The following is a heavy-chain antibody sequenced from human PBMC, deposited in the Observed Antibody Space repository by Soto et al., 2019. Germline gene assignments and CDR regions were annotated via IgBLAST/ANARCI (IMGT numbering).Heavy chain of an antibody. D-gene: IGHD6-19*01. Sequence: ASVKXSCKASAYTFTSYCVSWVRQAPGQGLEWMGWISAYNGNTNYAQKLQGRVTMTTDTSTSTAYMELRSLRSDDTAVYYCARGPIAVAGTNWFDPWGQGTLVTVSS. CDR3: ARGPIAVAGTNWFDP. CDR2: ISAYNGNT. J-gene: IGHJ5*02. CDR1: AYTFTSYC. V-gene: IGHV1-18*01.